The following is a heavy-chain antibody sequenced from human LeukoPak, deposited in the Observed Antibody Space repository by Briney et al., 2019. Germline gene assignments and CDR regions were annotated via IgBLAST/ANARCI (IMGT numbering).Heavy chain of an antibody. CDR3: AKDRTWEPYFDY. J-gene: IGHJ4*02. V-gene: IGHV3-23*01. CDR2: ISGSGAST. D-gene: IGHD1-26*01. Sequence: GGSLRLSCLTSGFTLSTNAMSWVRQAPGKGLEWISGISGSGASTYYADSVKGRFTISRDDSRNTLYLQMNSLRAEDTAVYYCAKDRTWEPYFDYWGQGTLVTVSS. CDR1: GFTLSTNA.